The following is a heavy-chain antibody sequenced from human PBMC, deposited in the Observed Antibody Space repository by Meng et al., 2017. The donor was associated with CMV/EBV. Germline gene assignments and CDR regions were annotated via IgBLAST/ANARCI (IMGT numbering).Heavy chain of an antibody. Sequence: ASVKVSCKASGYTFTGYYMHWVRQAPGQGLEWMGWINPNSGGTNYAQKFQGRVTMTRDTSISTAYMELSRLRSDDTAVYYCARAEWELTRDYGMDVWGQGTTVTVSS. V-gene: IGHV1-2*02. CDR2: INPNSGGT. D-gene: IGHD1-26*01. J-gene: IGHJ6*02. CDR3: ARAEWELTRDYGMDV. CDR1: GYTFTGYY.